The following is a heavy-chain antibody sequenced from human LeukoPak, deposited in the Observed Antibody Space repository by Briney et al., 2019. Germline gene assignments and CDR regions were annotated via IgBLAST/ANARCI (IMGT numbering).Heavy chain of an antibody. Sequence: SETLSPTCTVSSDSISGYYWSWIRQSPGKGLEWIGYIYYSGSTNYNPSLKSRVTISVDTSKNQFSLKVSSVTAADTAVYYCARSNSITFDYWGQGTLVTVSS. V-gene: IGHV4-59*01. J-gene: IGHJ4*02. CDR3: ARSNSITFDY. CDR1: SDSISGYY. D-gene: IGHD2-21*01. CDR2: IYYSGST.